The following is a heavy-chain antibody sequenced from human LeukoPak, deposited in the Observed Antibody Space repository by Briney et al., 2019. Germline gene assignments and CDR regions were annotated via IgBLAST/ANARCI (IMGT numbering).Heavy chain of an antibody. D-gene: IGHD3-10*01. CDR2: ISSSGSTV. V-gene: IGHV3-48*03. Sequence: GGSLRLSCAASGFTFSSYEMNWVRQAPGKGLEWVSYISSSGSTVYYADSVKGRFTISRDNAKNSLYMQMNSLRAEDTAVYYCARDVLLWFGESPYYYYGMDVWGKGTKVTVCS. CDR1: GFTFSSYE. J-gene: IGHJ6*04. CDR3: ARDVLLWFGESPYYYYGMDV.